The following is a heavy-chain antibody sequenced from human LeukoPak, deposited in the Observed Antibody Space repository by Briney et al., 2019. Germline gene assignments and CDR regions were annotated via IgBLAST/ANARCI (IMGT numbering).Heavy chain of an antibody. J-gene: IGHJ4*02. CDR1: GGTFSSYA. D-gene: IGHD3-22*01. V-gene: IGHV1-69*05. CDR3: ARESYYDSSGPGGGALNYFDY. CDR2: IIPIFGTA. Sequence: SVKVSCKASGGTFSSYAISWVRQAPGQGLEWMGRIIPIFGTAHYAQKFQGRVTITTDESTSTAYMELSSPKSEDTAGYYCARESYYDSSGPGGGALNYFDYWGQGTLVTVSS.